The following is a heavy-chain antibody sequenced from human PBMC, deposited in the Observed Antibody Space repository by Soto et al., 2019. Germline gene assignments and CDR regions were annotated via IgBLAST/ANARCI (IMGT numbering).Heavy chain of an antibody. Sequence: GESLKISCDGSGYSFTIYWISLVLQMPGKGLEWMGRIDPSDSYTNYSPSFQCHVAISADKSISTAYLQWSSLKASDTAMYYCARGSYGGNFDYWGQGTLVTFSS. V-gene: IGHV5-10-1*01. J-gene: IGHJ4*02. CDR2: IDPSDSYT. D-gene: IGHD4-17*01. CDR3: ARGSYGGNFDY. CDR1: GYSFTIYW.